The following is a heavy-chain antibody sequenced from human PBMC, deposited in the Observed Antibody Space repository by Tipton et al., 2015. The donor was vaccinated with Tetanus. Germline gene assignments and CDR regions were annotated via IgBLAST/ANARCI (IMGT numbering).Heavy chain of an antibody. CDR3: ARESLHSSAWYGGSLDS. J-gene: IGHJ4*02. V-gene: IGHV3-21*04. Sequence: SLRLSCAASGFTFSSYSMNWVRQAPGRGLEWVSYVSAASTYKYSAESLRGRFTISRGNAKNSLYLQMNSLRVDDTAVYYCARESLHSSAWYGGSLDSWGPGTLVTVSS. CDR1: GFTFSSYS. D-gene: IGHD6-19*01. CDR2: VSAASTYK.